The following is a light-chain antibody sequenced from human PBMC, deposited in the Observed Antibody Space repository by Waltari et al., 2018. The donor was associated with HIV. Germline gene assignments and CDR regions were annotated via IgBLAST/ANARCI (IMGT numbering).Light chain of an antibody. J-gene: IGLJ2*01. CDR1: ALAKQY. CDR2: KEN. V-gene: IGLV3-25*03. Sequence: SYELTQLPSVSVSPGQTARIPCSGDALAKQYAYWYQQKPGQAPVLMISKENERPSGTPERFSGSSSGTTVTLTISGVQAEDEADYYCQSADSGGTWDVVFGGGTKLTVL. CDR3: QSADSGGTWDVV.